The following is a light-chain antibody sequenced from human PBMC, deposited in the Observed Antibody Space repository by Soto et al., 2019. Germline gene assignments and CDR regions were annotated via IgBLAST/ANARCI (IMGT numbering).Light chain of an antibody. V-gene: IGKV1-39*01. CDR2: TAS. CDR1: ESVITY. CDR3: QQSYSNPPT. J-gene: IGKJ4*01. Sequence: DIKMNQSASSLSASVGDRVTITCRASESVITYLNWYRQKPGKAPNLLIHTASTLESGVPTRFSGSGSGTDFTLTISSLQPEDFGIYYCQQSYSNPPTFDGGTKV.